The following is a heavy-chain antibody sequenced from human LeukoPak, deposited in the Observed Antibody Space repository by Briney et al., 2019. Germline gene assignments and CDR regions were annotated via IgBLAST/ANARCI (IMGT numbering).Heavy chain of an antibody. CDR3: KVGSSSSKDAFDI. D-gene: IGHD6-6*01. Sequence: GGSLRLSCAASGFTVSSNYMSWVRQAPGKGLEWVSAISGSGGSTYYADSVKGRFTISRDNSKNTLYLQMNSLRAEDTAVYYCKVGSSSSKDAFDIWGQGTMVTVSS. CDR1: GFTVSSNY. V-gene: IGHV3-23*01. J-gene: IGHJ3*02. CDR2: ISGSGGST.